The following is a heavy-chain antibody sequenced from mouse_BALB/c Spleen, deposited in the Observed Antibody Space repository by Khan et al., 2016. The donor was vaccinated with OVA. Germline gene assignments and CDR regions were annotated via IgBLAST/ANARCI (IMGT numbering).Heavy chain of an antibody. Sequence: QVQLKQSGPGLAAPSQSLSITCTISGFSLTNYGVHWVRQPPGKGLEWLVVIWSDGSTTYNSALKSRLTITKANSQSQVFLRVNSLQTDDTAIYFCARQPYYHYNIMDFWGQGTSVTVSS. CDR3: ARQPYYHYNIMDF. CDR1: GFSLTNYG. CDR2: IWSDGST. V-gene: IGHV2-6-1*01. D-gene: IGHD2-10*01. J-gene: IGHJ4*01.